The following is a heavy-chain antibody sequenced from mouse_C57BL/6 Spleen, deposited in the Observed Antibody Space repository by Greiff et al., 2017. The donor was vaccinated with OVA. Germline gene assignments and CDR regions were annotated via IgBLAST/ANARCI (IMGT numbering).Heavy chain of an antibody. CDR3: AREGAITTVVADYYFDY. CDR2: INPYNGDT. Sequence: VQLQQSGPELVKPGDSVKISCKASGYSFTGYFMNWVMQSHGKSLEWIGRINPYNGDTFYNQKFKGKATLTVDKSSSTAHMELRSLTSEDSAVYYCAREGAITTVVADYYFDYWGQGTTLTVSS. D-gene: IGHD1-1*01. J-gene: IGHJ2*01. V-gene: IGHV1-20*01. CDR1: GYSFTGYF.